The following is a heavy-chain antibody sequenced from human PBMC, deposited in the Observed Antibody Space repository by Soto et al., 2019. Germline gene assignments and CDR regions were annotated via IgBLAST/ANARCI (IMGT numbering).Heavy chain of an antibody. CDR2: ISYDGSNK. D-gene: IGHD3-3*01. Sequence: GGSLRLSCAASGFTFSSYGMHWVRQAPGKGLEWVAVISYDGSNKYYADSVKGRFTISRDNSKNTLYLQMNSLRAEDTAVYYCAKVSSSANDFWSGYYYGMDVWGQGTTVTVSS. CDR1: GFTFSSYG. CDR3: AKVSSSANDFWSGYYYGMDV. J-gene: IGHJ6*02. V-gene: IGHV3-30*18.